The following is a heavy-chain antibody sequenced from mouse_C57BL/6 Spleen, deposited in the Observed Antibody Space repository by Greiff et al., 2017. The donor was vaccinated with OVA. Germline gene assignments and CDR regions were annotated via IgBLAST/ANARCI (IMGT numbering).Heavy chain of an antibody. CDR3: ARYDYGEKAWFAY. D-gene: IGHD2-4*01. J-gene: IGHJ3*01. Sequence: QVQLQQPGAELVRPGSSVKLSCKASGYTFTSYWMDWVKQRPGQGLEWIGNIYPSDSETHYNQKFKDKATLTVDKSSSTAYMQLSSLTSEDSAVYYCARYDYGEKAWFAYWGQGTLVTVSA. V-gene: IGHV1-61*01. CDR2: IYPSDSET. CDR1: GYTFTSYW.